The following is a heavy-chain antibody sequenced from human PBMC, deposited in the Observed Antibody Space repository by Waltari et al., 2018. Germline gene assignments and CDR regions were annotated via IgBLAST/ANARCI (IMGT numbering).Heavy chain of an antibody. CDR1: GYTFTGYY. J-gene: IGHJ6*03. D-gene: IGHD6-13*01. CDR2: INPNSGGT. V-gene: IGHV1-2*02. CDR3: ARAQTAAAGERYYYMDV. Sequence: QVQLVQSGAEVKKPGASVKVSCKASGYTFTGYYMHWVRQAPGQGLEWMGWINPNSGGTNYAQKFQGRVTMTRDTSISTAYMELSRLRSDDTAVYYCARAQTAAAGERYYYMDVWGKGTTVTVSS.